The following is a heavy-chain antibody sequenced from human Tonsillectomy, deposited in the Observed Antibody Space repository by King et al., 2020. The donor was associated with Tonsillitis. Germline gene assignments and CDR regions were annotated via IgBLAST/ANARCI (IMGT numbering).Heavy chain of an antibody. D-gene: IGHD7-27*01. CDR3: ASNWGHINVPDV. CDR2: FNLGGDTT. J-gene: IGHJ2*01. V-gene: IGHV3-23*04. Sequence: VQLVESGGGLAQPGGSLRLSCAASGFTFSVYAMTWVRQAPGKGLEWVSFFNLGGDTTSYADPVKGRFTISRDNSKNTLYLQMNSLRAEDTAVYYCASNWGHINVPDVWGRGTLVTVSS. CDR1: GFTFSVYA.